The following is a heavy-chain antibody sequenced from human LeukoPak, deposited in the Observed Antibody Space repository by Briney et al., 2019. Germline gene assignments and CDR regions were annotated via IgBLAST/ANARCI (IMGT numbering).Heavy chain of an antibody. CDR3: ARDPGAYCSGGSCLNY. Sequence: GGSLRLSCAASGFTFSSYSMNWVRQAPGKGLEWVSSISSSSSYIYYADSVKGRFTISRDNAKNSLYLQMNSPRAEDTAVYYCARDPGAYCSGGSCLNYWGQGTLVTVSS. V-gene: IGHV3-21*01. CDR2: ISSSSSYI. CDR1: GFTFSSYS. J-gene: IGHJ4*02. D-gene: IGHD2-15*01.